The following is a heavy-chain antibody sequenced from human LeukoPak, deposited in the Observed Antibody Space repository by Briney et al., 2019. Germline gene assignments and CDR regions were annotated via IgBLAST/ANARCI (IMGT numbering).Heavy chain of an antibody. J-gene: IGHJ6*03. V-gene: IGHV1-8*03. Sequence: ASVKVSCKASGYTFTSYGINWVRQATGQGLEWMGWMNPNSGNTGYAQKFQGRVTITRNTSISTAYMELSSLRSEDTAVYYCARAVTPGYSSSWYDLGDYYYMDVWGKGTTVTISS. D-gene: IGHD6-13*01. CDR1: GYTFTSYG. CDR3: ARAVTPGYSSSWYDLGDYYYMDV. CDR2: MNPNSGNT.